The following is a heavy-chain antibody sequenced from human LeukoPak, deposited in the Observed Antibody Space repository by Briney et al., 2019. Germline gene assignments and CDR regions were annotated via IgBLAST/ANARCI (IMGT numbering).Heavy chain of an antibody. CDR1: GFTFSSYA. V-gene: IGHV3-30*04. Sequence: GRSLRLSCAASGFTFSSYAMHWVRQAPGKGLEWVAVISCDGSNKYYADSVKGRFTISRDNSKNTLYLQMNSLRAEDTAVYYCASEGSSSSWPYFDYWGQGTLVTVSS. CDR3: ASEGSSSSWPYFDY. J-gene: IGHJ4*02. D-gene: IGHD6-13*01. CDR2: ISCDGSNK.